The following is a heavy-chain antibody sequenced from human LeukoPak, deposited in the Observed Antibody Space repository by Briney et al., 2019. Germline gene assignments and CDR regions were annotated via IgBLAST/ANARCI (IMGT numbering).Heavy chain of an antibody. J-gene: IGHJ4*02. CDR3: ARVEWELLGAHL. D-gene: IGHD1-26*01. CDR1: GDSIRSHY. Sequence: PSETLPLTCSVSGDSIRSHYWSWIRQPPGKRPEWIGHVFFTGSTTYNPTLEGRVTISIDTSGSQFSLKLTSVTAADTAVYYCARVEWELLGAHLWGQGILLSVSS. V-gene: IGHV4-59*11. CDR2: VFFTGST.